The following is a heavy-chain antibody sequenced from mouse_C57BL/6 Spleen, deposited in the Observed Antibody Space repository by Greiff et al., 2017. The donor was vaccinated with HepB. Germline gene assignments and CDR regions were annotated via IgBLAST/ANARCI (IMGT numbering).Heavy chain of an antibody. CDR2: IHPNSGST. V-gene: IGHV1-64*01. Sequence: QVQLKQPGAELVKPGASVKLSCKASGYTFTSYWMHWVKQRPGQGLEWIGMIHPNSGSTNYNEKFKSKATLTVDKSSSTAYMQLSSLTSEDSAVYYCARTLYYGSSPYYFDYWGQGTTLTVSS. D-gene: IGHD1-1*01. J-gene: IGHJ2*01. CDR3: ARTLYYGSSPYYFDY. CDR1: GYTFTSYW.